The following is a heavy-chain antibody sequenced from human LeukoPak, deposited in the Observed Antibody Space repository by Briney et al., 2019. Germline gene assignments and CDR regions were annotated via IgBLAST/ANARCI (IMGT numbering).Heavy chain of an antibody. J-gene: IGHJ6*02. V-gene: IGHV1-3*01. D-gene: IGHD4-11*01. CDR3: ARAGLTVTTGAWVATIWYYYYGMDV. CDR1: GYTFTIYA. Sequence: EASVKVSCKASGYTFTIYAMHWVRQAPGQRLEWMGWINAGNGNTKYSQKFQGRVTITRDTSASTAYMELSRLRSDDTAVYYCARAGLTVTTGAWVATIWYYYYGMDVWGQGTTVTVSS. CDR2: INAGNGNT.